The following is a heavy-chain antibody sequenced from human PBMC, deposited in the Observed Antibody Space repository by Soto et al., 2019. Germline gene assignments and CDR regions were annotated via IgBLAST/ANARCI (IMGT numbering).Heavy chain of an antibody. CDR2: MYSGGRGST. Sequence: GGSLRLACAASGLIVSINHMTCVRQAPGKGLEWVSVMYSGGRGSTYYADFVKGRFTISRDNSKNTLYLQMNSLRAEDTAVYYCARDRGNYGMDVWGQGTTVTVSS. J-gene: IGHJ6*02. CDR3: ARDRGNYGMDV. CDR1: GLIVSINH. V-gene: IGHV3-53*01.